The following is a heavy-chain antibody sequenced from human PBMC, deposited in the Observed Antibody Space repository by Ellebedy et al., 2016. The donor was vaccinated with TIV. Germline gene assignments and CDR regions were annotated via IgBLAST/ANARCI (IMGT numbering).Heavy chain of an antibody. D-gene: IGHD6-19*01. CDR1: GYTFITYA. CDR3: AKDSCPHCSDDN. Sequence: ASVKVSCKTSGYTFITYAINWVRQAPGQGLEWMGWISASNGNTKYAQKFQDRVTMTTDTSTSTAYIELRSLRSDDTAVYYCAKDSCPHCSDDNWGQGTLVTVSS. J-gene: IGHJ4*02. V-gene: IGHV1-18*01. CDR2: ISASNGNT.